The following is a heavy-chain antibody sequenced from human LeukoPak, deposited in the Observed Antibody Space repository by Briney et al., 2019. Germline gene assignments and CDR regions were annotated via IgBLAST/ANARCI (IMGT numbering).Heavy chain of an antibody. D-gene: IGHD3-22*01. CDR2: FDPEDGET. V-gene: IGHV1-24*01. Sequence: ASVKVSCKVSGYTLTELSTHWVRQAPGKGLEWMGGFDPEDGETIYAQKFQGRVTMTEDTSTDTAYMELSSLRSEDTAVYYCATDYYDSSGYMGGHYWGQGTLVTVSS. CDR1: GYTLTELS. CDR3: ATDYYDSSGYMGGHY. J-gene: IGHJ4*02.